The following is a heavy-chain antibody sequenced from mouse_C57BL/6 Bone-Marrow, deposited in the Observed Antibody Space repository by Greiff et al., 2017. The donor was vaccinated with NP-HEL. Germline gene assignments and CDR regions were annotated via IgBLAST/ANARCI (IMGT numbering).Heavy chain of an antibody. CDR3: ARNPYYYGSSYGFAY. CDR1: GYSFTGYF. V-gene: IGHV1-20*01. CDR2: INPYNGDT. J-gene: IGHJ3*01. Sequence: VHVKQSGPELVKPGDSVKISCKASGYSFTGYFMNWVMQSHGKSLEWIGRINPYNGDTFYNQKFKGKATLTVDKSSSTAHMELRSLTSEDSAVYYCARNPYYYGSSYGFAYWGQGTLVTVSA. D-gene: IGHD1-1*01.